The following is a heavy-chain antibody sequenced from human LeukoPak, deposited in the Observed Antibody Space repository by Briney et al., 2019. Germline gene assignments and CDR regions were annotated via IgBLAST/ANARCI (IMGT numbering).Heavy chain of an antibody. CDR1: GFTVSSSY. CDR2: ISGSGGST. V-gene: IGHV3-23*01. J-gene: IGHJ6*04. Sequence: PGGSLRLSCAASGFTVSSSYMTWVRQAPGKGLEWVSAISGSGGSTYYADSVKGRFTISRDNSKNTLYLQMNSLRAEDTAVYYCAKILMITSEDVWGKGTTVTVSS. D-gene: IGHD3-10*01. CDR3: AKILMITSEDV.